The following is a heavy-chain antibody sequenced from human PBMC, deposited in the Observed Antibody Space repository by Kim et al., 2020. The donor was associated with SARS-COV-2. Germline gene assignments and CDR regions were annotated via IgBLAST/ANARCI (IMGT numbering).Heavy chain of an antibody. V-gene: IGHV3-11*06. CDR3: ARGSTITQRTAKFDD. Sequence: ADSLTSRVTISRDNAKNSLCLQMNSLRAEDTAVYYCARGSTITQRTAKFDDWGQGTLVTVSS. D-gene: IGHD6-25*01. J-gene: IGHJ4*02.